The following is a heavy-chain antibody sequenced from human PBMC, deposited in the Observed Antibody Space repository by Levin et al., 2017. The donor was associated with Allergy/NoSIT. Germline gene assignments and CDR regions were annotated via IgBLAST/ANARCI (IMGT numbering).Heavy chain of an antibody. J-gene: IGHJ5*02. CDR1: GYTFTTYG. V-gene: IGHV1-18*01. D-gene: IGHD3-22*01. CDR2: ISGYNGKT. Sequence: GESLKISCKASGYTFTTYGITWVRQAPGQGLEWMGWISGYNGKTNYAQKLQGRVTMTTDRSTSTAYMELRSLRSDDTAVYYCARGGYYDSSGLHWFDPWGQGTLVTVSS. CDR3: ARGGYYDSSGLHWFDP.